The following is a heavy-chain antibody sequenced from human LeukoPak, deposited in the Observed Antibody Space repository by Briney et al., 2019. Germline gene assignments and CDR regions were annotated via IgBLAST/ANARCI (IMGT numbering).Heavy chain of an antibody. CDR1: GGSISSYY. CDR3: ARGNSNDYLAWFDP. CDR2: IYYSGST. Sequence: SETLSLTCTVSGGSISSYYWSRIRQPPGKGLEWIGYIYYSGSTNYNPSLKSRVTISVDTSKNQFSLKLSSVTAADTAVYYCARGNSNDYLAWFDPWGQGTLVTVSS. V-gene: IGHV4-59*01. J-gene: IGHJ5*02. D-gene: IGHD3-22*01.